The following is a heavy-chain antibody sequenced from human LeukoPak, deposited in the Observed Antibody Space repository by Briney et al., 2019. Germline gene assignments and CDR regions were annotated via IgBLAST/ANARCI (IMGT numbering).Heavy chain of an antibody. V-gene: IGHV3-30*02. J-gene: IGHJ4*02. CDR2: IRNDGSIR. CDR3: AKGRAGMVRGVCDY. Sequence: GGSLRLSCAASGFTFSNYWMHWVRQAPGKGLEWVAFIRNDGSIRYYADSLKGRFTISRDNSKNTLYLQMSSLRVDDTAVYYCAKGRAGMVRGVCDYWGQGTLVTVSS. D-gene: IGHD3-10*01. CDR1: GFTFSNYW.